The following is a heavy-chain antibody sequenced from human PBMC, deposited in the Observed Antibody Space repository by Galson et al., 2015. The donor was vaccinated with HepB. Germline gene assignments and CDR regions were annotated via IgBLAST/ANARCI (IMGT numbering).Heavy chain of an antibody. CDR1: GGSFSSYA. J-gene: IGHJ4*02. CDR3: ARGGGTGTTYFDY. D-gene: IGHD1-1*01. Sequence: SVKVSCKASGGSFSSYAISWVRQAPGQGLEWMGGIIPIFGTANYAQKFQGRVTIIADESTSTAYMELSSLRSEGTAVYYCARGGGTGTTYFDYWGQGTLVTVSS. CDR2: IIPIFGTA. V-gene: IGHV1-69*13.